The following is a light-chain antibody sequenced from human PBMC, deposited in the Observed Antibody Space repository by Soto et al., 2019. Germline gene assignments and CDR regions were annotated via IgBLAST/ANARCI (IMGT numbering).Light chain of an antibody. CDR3: QQYNNWPPWT. CDR1: QSVSSN. V-gene: IGKV3-15*01. Sequence: EIVMTQSPATLSVSPGERATLSCRVSQSVSSNLAWYQQKPGQAPRLLIYGASTRATGIPARFSGSGSGTEFTLTISSLQSEDFAVYYCQQYNNWPPWTFGQGTRWIS. J-gene: IGKJ1*01. CDR2: GAS.